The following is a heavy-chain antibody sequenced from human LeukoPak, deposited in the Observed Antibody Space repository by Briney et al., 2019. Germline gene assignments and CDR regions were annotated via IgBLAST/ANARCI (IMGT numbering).Heavy chain of an antibody. Sequence: GASVKVSCKASGYTFTDYYIHWMRQAPGQGLEWMGRINPNSSGTDYAQKFQGRVTMTRDTSISTAYMELSRLRSDDKAVYYCAREMTTIENDYWGQGTLVTVSS. V-gene: IGHV1-2*02. CDR3: AREMTTIENDY. J-gene: IGHJ4*02. CDR2: INPNSSGT. D-gene: IGHD5-24*01. CDR1: GYTFTDYY.